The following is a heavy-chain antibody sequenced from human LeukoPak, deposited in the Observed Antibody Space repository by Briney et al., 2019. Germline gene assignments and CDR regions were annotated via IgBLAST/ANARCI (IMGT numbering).Heavy chain of an antibody. Sequence: TSETLSLTCTVSGSSITSYYWNWIRQAPGQGPEWIGYGHYSGNTKYNPPLKSRVTISVDTSENQFSLRLSSVTAADTAVYFCAKWASDNRAFDLWGQGTLVTVSS. CDR1: GSSITSYY. CDR2: GHYSGNT. D-gene: IGHD2-8*01. V-gene: IGHV4-59*08. CDR3: AKWASDNRAFDL. J-gene: IGHJ4*02.